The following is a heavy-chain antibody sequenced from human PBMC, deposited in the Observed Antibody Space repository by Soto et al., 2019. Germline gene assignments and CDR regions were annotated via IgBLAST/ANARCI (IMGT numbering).Heavy chain of an antibody. CDR3: ARLIGEYTYYYYYYMDV. Sequence: SETLALTFTVSGGSICSYYWSWIRKPPGKGLEWIGYIYYSGSTNYNPSLKSRVTISVDTSKNQFSLKLSSVTAADTAVYYCARLIGEYTYYYYYYMDVWGKGTTVTVSS. J-gene: IGHJ6*03. CDR2: IYYSGST. CDR1: GGSICSYY. D-gene: IGHD3-10*01. V-gene: IGHV4-59*08.